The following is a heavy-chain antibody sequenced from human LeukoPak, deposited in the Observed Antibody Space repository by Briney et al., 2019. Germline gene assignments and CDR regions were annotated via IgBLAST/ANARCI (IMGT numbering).Heavy chain of an antibody. CDR1: GFTFSTYE. CDR2: ITSSGNTI. D-gene: IGHD1-26*01. Sequence: GGSLRLSCAASGFTFSTYEMNWVRQAPEKGLEWVSYITSSGNTIYYADSVKGRFTISRDNAKNSLYLQMHSLRADDTAVYYCARDFVSGSSDSFDIWGQGTMVTVSS. CDR3: ARDFVSGSSDSFDI. J-gene: IGHJ3*02. V-gene: IGHV3-48*03.